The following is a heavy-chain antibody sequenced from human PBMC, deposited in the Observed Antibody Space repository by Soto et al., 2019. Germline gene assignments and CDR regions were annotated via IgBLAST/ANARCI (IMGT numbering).Heavy chain of an antibody. D-gene: IGHD5-18*01. V-gene: IGHV3-33*01. Sequence: QVQLVESGGGVVQPGRSLSLSCVASGFTFSSSGMHWVRQAPGKGLEWVAVIWYDGSNKYYADSVKGRLTISRDNSKNTLYLQMNSLRAEDTAVYYCARDTDGYSYGKGVDYWGQGTLVTVSS. CDR3: ARDTDGYSYGKGVDY. J-gene: IGHJ4*02. CDR1: GFTFSSSG. CDR2: IWYDGSNK.